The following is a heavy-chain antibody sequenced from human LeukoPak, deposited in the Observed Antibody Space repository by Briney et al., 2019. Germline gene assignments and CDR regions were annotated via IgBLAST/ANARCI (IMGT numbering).Heavy chain of an antibody. CDR1: GFTVSSNY. J-gene: IGHJ5*02. Sequence: GGSLRLSCAASGFTVSSNYMTWVRQAPGQGLEWVSVIYFGGTTYYADSVKGRFTISRDNSKNTLSLQMNSLRAEDTAVYYCAKGGGYNYGYVNHWGQGTLVTVSS. V-gene: IGHV3-53*01. CDR3: AKGGGYNYGYVNH. CDR2: IYFGGTT. D-gene: IGHD5-18*01.